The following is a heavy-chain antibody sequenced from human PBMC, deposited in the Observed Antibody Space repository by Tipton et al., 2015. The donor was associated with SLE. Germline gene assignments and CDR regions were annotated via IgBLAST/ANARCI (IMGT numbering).Heavy chain of an antibody. V-gene: IGHV3-33*01. J-gene: IGHJ6*02. Sequence: QLVQSGGGVVQPGRSLRLSCAASGFTFSSYGMHWVRQAPGKGLEWVAVIWYDGSNKYYADSVKGRFTISRDNSKNTLYLQMNSLRAEDTAVYYCARDWDWGFDYCGMDVWGQGTTVTVSS. CDR2: IWYDGSNK. CDR3: ARDWDWGFDYCGMDV. CDR1: GFTFSSYG. D-gene: IGHD7-27*01.